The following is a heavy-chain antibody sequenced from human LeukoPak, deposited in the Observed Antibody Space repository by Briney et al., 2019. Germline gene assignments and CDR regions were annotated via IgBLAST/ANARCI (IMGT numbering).Heavy chain of an antibody. V-gene: IGHV3-30*18. J-gene: IGHJ3*02. D-gene: IGHD5-18*01. CDR1: GFTFSSYG. CDR3: AKDPGMAVYSYGYDAFDI. CDR2: ISYNGHNK. Sequence: GGSLRLSCAASGFTFSSYGMSWVRQAPGKGLEWVAVISYNGHNKYSADSVKGRFTISRDNSKNTLYLQMNSLRAEDTAIYYCAKDPGMAVYSYGYDAFDIWGQGTMVTVSS.